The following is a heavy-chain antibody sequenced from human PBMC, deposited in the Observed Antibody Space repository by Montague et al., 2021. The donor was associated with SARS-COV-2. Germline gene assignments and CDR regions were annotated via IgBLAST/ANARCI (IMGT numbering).Heavy chain of an antibody. Sequence: TLSLTCTVSGGSISSGSYYWCWIRQPAGKGLEWIGRIYTSGSTNYNPSLKGRVTISVDTSKNQFSPKLSSVTAADTAVYYCARVVGFGFDYWGQGTLVTVSS. J-gene: IGHJ4*02. CDR3: ARVVGFGFDY. CDR2: IYTSGST. D-gene: IGHD2-21*01. V-gene: IGHV4-61*02. CDR1: GGSISSGSYY.